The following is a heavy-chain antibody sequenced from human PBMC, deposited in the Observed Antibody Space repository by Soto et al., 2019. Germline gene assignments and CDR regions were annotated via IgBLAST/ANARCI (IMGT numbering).Heavy chain of an antibody. CDR1: GYTFTGYY. V-gene: IGHV1-2*04. CDR2: INPNSGGT. D-gene: IGHD6-13*01. J-gene: IGHJ4*02. CDR3: ARAPDSSSWYADFDY. Sequence: ASVKVSFKASGYTFTGYYMHWVRQAPGQGLEWMGWINPNSGGTNYAQKFQGWVTMTRDTSISTAYMELSRLRSDDTAVYYCARAPDSSSWYADFDYWGQGTLVTVSS.